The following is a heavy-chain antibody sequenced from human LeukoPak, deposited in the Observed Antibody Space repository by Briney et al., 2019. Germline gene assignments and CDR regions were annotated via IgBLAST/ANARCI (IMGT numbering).Heavy chain of an antibody. D-gene: IGHD6-13*01. Sequence: GGSLRLSCGASGFTLSSYGMHGVREARGRGRVWLADLSYDGSNNYYADSVKGRFTISRDNSKNTLYLQMNSLRAEDTAVYYCAKGAAGLYYYYYYGMDVWGQGTTVTVSS. CDR1: GFTLSSYG. CDR3: AKGAAGLYYYYYYGMDV. CDR2: LSYDGSNN. J-gene: IGHJ6*02. V-gene: IGHV3-30*18.